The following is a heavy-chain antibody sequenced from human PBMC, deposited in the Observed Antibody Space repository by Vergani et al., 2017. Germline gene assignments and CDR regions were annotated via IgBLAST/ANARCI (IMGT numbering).Heavy chain of an antibody. CDR1: GFTFSSYA. CDR3: ARGTSGDYEYFQH. J-gene: IGHJ1*01. D-gene: IGHD4-17*01. CDR2: ISGSGGST. V-gene: IGHV3-23*04. Sequence: EVQLVESGGGLVQPGGSLRLSCAASGFTFSSYAMSWVRQAPGKGLEWVSAISGSGGSTYYADSVKGRFTISRDNAKNSLYLQMNSLRGEDTAVYCCARGTSGDYEYFQHWGQGTLVTVSS.